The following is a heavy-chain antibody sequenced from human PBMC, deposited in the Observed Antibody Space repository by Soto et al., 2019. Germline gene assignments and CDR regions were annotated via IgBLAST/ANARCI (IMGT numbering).Heavy chain of an antibody. CDR1: GFTFTSSA. J-gene: IGHJ3*02. CDR3: ARAQADYDILTGPPSYAFDI. CDR2: IVVGSGNT. Sequence: SVKVSCKASGFTFTSSAMQWVRQARGQRLEWIGWIVVGSGNTNYAQKFQQRVTMTRDTSTSTVYMELSSLRSEDTAVYYCARAQADYDILTGPPSYAFDIWGQGTMVTVSS. V-gene: IGHV1-58*02. D-gene: IGHD3-9*01.